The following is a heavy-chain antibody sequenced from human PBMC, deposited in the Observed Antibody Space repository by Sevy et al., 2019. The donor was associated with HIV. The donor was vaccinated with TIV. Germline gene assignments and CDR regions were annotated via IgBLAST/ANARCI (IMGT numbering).Heavy chain of an antibody. CDR3: ARLTYYYDSSGSYYFDY. V-gene: IGHV5-51*01. CDR2: IYPGDSDT. Sequence: GESLKISCKGSGYSFTSYWIGWVRQMPGKGLEWMGIIYPGDSDTRDSPSFQGQVTISADKSISTAYLQWSSLKASDTAMYYCARLTYYYDSSGSYYFDYWGQGTLVTVSS. CDR1: GYSFTSYW. J-gene: IGHJ4*02. D-gene: IGHD3-22*01.